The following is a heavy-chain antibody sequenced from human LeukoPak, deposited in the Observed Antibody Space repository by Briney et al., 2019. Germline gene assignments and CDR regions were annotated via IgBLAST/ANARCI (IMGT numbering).Heavy chain of an antibody. Sequence: PGGSLRLSCAASGFTFSDYYMSWIRQAPGKGLEGVSYINSGGSTIYYADSVKGRFTISRDNAKNSLYLQMNSLRAEDTAVYYCARDRDYYGSGSWFYYYYGMDVWGQGTTVTVSS. J-gene: IGHJ6*02. CDR2: INSGGSTI. D-gene: IGHD3-10*01. V-gene: IGHV3-11*01. CDR3: ARDRDYYGSGSWFYYYYGMDV. CDR1: GFTFSDYY.